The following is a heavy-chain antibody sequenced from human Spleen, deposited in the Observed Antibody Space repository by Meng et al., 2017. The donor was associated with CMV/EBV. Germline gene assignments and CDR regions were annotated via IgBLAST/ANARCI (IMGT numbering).Heavy chain of an antibody. CDR3: TRGPQVSWLRSRFATFDL. Sequence: GSFSSSYWTWIRQSPGKGLEWIGQVNHGGGTDYNPSLKSRVTMSVDKSKSQVSLRLTSVTAADTAVYYCTRGPQVSWLRSRFATFDLWGQGTMVTVSS. CDR1: GSFSSSY. V-gene: IGHV4-34*01. J-gene: IGHJ3*01. D-gene: IGHD5-12*01. CDR2: VNHGGGT.